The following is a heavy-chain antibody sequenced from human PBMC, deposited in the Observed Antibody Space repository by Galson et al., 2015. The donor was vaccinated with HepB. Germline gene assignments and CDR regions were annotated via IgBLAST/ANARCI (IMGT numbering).Heavy chain of an antibody. CDR2: ISYDGSNK. V-gene: IGHV3-30*18. CDR3: AKADRLDY. J-gene: IGHJ4*02. Sequence: SLRLSCAASGFPFSSCDMHWVRQAPGKGLEWVALISYDGSNKYYADSVKGRFTISRDNSKNTLYLQMNSLRAVDTAVYYCAKADRLDYWGQGTLVTVSS. CDR1: GFPFSSCD. D-gene: IGHD1-14*01.